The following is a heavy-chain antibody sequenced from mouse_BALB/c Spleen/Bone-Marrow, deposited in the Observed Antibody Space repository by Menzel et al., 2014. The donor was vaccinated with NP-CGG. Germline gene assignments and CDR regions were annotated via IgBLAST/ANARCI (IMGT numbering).Heavy chain of an antibody. CDR3: ARDRGYFDY. CDR1: GFTFSSYA. V-gene: IGHV5-9-4*01. D-gene: IGHD3-1*01. CDR2: ISSGGSYT. Sequence: EVMLVESGGGLVKPGGSLKLSCAASGFTFSSYAMSWVRQSPEKRLEWVAEISSGGSYTYYPDTVTGRFTISRDNAKNTLYLEMSSLRSEDMAMYYCARDRGYFDYWGQGTTLTVSS. J-gene: IGHJ2*01.